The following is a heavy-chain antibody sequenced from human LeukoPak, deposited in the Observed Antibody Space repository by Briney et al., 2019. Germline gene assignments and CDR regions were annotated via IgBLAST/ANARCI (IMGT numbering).Heavy chain of an antibody. CDR1: VGSIRSYQ. J-gene: IGHJ3*02. CDR3: ARMVRLSDGSGSYLNAFDI. Sequence: SETLSLTCTVSVGSIRSYQWSWIRQAPGKGLEWIGYIYYSGSTNYNPSLKSRVTMSVDTSKNQFSLKLSSVTAADTAVYFCARMVRLSDGSGSYLNAFDIWGQGTMVTVSS. CDR2: IYYSGST. D-gene: IGHD3-10*01. V-gene: IGHV4-59*01.